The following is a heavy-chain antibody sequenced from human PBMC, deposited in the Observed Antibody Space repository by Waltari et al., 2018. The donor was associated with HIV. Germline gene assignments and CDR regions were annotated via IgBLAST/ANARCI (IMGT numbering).Heavy chain of an antibody. D-gene: IGHD3-3*01. J-gene: IGHJ3*01. V-gene: IGHV3-7*01. Sequence: MQLVESGGGLVQPGGSLRLSCLASGFTFSDSWMTWVRQAPGKGLEWVANIKEDGSEMYYVDSVKGRFTISRDNAKNSLFLQMNSLRAEDTAVYHGARWSVLWGQGTMVTVSS. CDR1: GFTFSDSW. CDR2: IKEDGSEM. CDR3: ARWSVL.